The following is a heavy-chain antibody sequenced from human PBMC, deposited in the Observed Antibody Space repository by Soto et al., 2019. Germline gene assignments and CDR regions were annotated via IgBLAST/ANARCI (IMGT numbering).Heavy chain of an antibody. CDR2: IIPIFGTA. Sequence: SVKVSCKASGGTFSSYAISWVRQAPGQGLEWMGGIIPIFGTANYAQKFQGRVTITADKSTSTAYMELSSLRSEDTAVYYCARRWRYDFWSGYFDPWGQGTLVTVSS. J-gene: IGHJ5*02. CDR1: GGTFSSYA. V-gene: IGHV1-69*06. D-gene: IGHD3-3*01. CDR3: ARRWRYDFWSGYFDP.